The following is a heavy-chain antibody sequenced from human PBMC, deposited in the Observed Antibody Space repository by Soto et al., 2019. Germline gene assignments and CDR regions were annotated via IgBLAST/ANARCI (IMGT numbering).Heavy chain of an antibody. D-gene: IGHD6-25*01. CDR3: VREMCTRSGPQNFFDY. CDR2: ISPNSGAT. J-gene: IGHJ4*02. V-gene: IGHV1-18*01. Sequence: QVQLVQSEGELRQPGASVTVSCRASGYTFTSYGIIWVRQAPGQGLEWMGYISPNSGATTYAQNLQGRLTLTTDTSTSTAYKELRSLSSDDTAIYYCVREMCTRSGPQNFFDYWGLGALVTVSS. CDR1: GYTFTSYG.